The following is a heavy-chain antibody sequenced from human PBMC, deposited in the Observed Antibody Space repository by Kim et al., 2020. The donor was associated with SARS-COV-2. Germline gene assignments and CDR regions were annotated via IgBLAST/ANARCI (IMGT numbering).Heavy chain of an antibody. D-gene: IGHD2-2*02. J-gene: IGHJ6*02. CDR2: INPNSGGT. CDR1: GYTFTGYY. Sequence: ASVKVSCKASGYTFTGYYMHWARQAPGQGLEWMGWINPNSGGTNYAQKFQGRVTMTRDTSISTAYMELSRLRSDDTALYYCASYGYCSSTSCYTRRAAALYYYYGMDAWGQGTTVTVSS. V-gene: IGHV1-2*02. CDR3: ASYGYCSSTSCYTRRAAALYYYYGMDA.